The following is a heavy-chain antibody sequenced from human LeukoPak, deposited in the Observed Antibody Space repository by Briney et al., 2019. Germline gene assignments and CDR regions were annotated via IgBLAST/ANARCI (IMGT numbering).Heavy chain of an antibody. CDR1: GYTFTSYW. Sequence: GESLKISCKGSGYTFTSYWIGWVRQMPGKGLEWMGIIYPGDSDTRYSPSFQGQVTISADKSISTAYLRWSSLKASDTSMYYCARLKDDYIIHSWGQGTLVTVSS. CDR3: ARLKDDYIIHS. J-gene: IGHJ4*02. D-gene: IGHD5-24*01. V-gene: IGHV5-51*01. CDR2: IYPGDSDT.